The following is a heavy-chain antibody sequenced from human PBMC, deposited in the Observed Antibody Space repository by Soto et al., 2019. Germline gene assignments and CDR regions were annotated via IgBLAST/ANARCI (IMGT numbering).Heavy chain of an antibody. Sequence: QVQLQQWGAGLLKPSETLSLTCAVYGGSFSGYYWSWIRQPPGKGLEWIGEINHSGSTNYNPSLKSRVTISVDTSKNQFSLKLSSVTAADTAVYYCERRGMDTAMVHFDYWGQGTLVTVSS. J-gene: IGHJ4*02. CDR2: INHSGST. CDR3: ERRGMDTAMVHFDY. D-gene: IGHD5-18*01. V-gene: IGHV4-34*01. CDR1: GGSFSGYY.